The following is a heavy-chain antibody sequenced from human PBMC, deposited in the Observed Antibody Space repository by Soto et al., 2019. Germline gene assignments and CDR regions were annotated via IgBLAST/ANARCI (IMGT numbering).Heavy chain of an antibody. V-gene: IGHV3-33*01. J-gene: IGHJ4*02. CDR3: ASSYNDFWSGYYTGEAPPSDY. Sequence: GGSLRLSCAASGFTFSSYGMHWVRQAPGKGLEWVAVIWYDGSNKYYADSVKGRFTISRDNSKNTLYLQMNSLRAEDTAVYYCASSYNDFWSGYYTGEAPPSDYWGQGTLVTVSS. CDR1: GFTFSSYG. CDR2: IWYDGSNK. D-gene: IGHD3-3*01.